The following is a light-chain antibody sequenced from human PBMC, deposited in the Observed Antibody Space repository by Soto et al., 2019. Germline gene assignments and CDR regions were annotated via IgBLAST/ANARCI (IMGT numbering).Light chain of an antibody. CDR2: EFS. Sequence: QTALTQPASESGSPGQSITISCSGTSSDVGSYDHVAWYQQFPGKTPKLMIYEFSNRPSGVSSRFSGSKSGNTASLTISGLQAEDEADYYCISYTGSSTSYVFGSGTKVTVL. CDR3: ISYTGSSTSYV. V-gene: IGLV2-14*01. CDR1: SSDVGSYDH. J-gene: IGLJ1*01.